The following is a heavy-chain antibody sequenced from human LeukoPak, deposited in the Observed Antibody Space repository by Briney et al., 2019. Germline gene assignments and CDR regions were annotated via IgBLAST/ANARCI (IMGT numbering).Heavy chain of an antibody. CDR2: ISYDGSNK. Sequence: PGGSLRLSCAASGFTFSSYAMHWVRQAPGKVLEWVAVISYDGSNKYYADSVKGRFTISRDNSKNTLYLQMNSLRAEDTAVYYCARAFYDSGGYPRLIDYWGQGTLVTVSS. CDR1: GFTFSSYA. D-gene: IGHD3-22*01. V-gene: IGHV3-30*04. J-gene: IGHJ4*02. CDR3: ARAFYDSGGYPRLIDY.